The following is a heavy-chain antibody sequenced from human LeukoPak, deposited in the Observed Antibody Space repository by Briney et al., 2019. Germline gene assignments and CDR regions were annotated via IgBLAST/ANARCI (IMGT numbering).Heavy chain of an antibody. V-gene: IGHV1-8*01. D-gene: IGHD3-10*01. CDR2: MNPNSGNT. Sequence: ASLKVSYTASGYTFTSYDINWVRQATGQGLEWMGWMNPNSGNTGYAQKFQGRVTMTRNTSISTAYMELSSLRSEDTAVYYCARGIEYYYGSGSPWGQGTLVTVSS. J-gene: IGHJ4*02. CDR3: ARGIEYYYGSGSP. CDR1: GYTFTSYD.